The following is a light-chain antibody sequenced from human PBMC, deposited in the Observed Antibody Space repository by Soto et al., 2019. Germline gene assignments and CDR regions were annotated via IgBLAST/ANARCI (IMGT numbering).Light chain of an antibody. CDR1: SSDIGGYNY. Sequence: QSALTQPASVSGSPGQSITISCTGTSSDIGGYNYVSWYQQLPGKVPKLIIYDVSNRPSWVSDRFSGSKSGNAASLTISGLQAEDEADYYCSSYTSTSTLYVFGTGTKLPS. V-gene: IGLV2-14*03. CDR3: SSYTSTSTLYV. J-gene: IGLJ1*01. CDR2: DVS.